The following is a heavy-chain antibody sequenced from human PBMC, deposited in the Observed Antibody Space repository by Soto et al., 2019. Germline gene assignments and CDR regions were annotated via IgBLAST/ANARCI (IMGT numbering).Heavy chain of an antibody. V-gene: IGHV1-69*13. D-gene: IGHD2-15*01. Sequence: SVKVSCKASGGTFSSYAISWVRQAPGQGLEWMGGIIPIFGTANYAQKFQGRVTITADESTSTAYMELSSLRSEDTAVYYCARDTGYCSGGSCYRYYYYYGMDVWGQGTTVTV. J-gene: IGHJ6*02. CDR3: ARDTGYCSGGSCYRYYYYYGMDV. CDR1: GGTFSSYA. CDR2: IIPIFGTA.